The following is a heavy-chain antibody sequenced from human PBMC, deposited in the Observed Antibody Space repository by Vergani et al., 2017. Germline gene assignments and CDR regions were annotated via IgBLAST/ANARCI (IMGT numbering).Heavy chain of an antibody. CDR2: INPSGGST. D-gene: IGHD2-2*02. Sequence: QVQLVQSGAEVKKPGASVKVSCKASGYTFTSYYMHWVRQAPGQGLEWMGIINPSGGSTSYAQKFQGRVTMTRDTSTSTVYMGLSSLRSEDTAVYYCARGYCSSTSCYTRHYYYYMDVWGKGTTVTVSS. CDR1: GYTFTSYY. V-gene: IGHV1-46*01. J-gene: IGHJ6*03. CDR3: ARGYCSSTSCYTRHYYYYMDV.